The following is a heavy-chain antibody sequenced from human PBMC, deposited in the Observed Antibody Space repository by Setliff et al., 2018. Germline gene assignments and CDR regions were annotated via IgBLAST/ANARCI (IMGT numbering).Heavy chain of an antibody. V-gene: IGHV4-59*01. J-gene: IGHJ3*02. CDR3: ARWGENSGRPDWRAFDI. Sequence: SETLSLTCTVSGGSNNNYHWNWIRQPPGKGLEWIGYVGYNGNTHYNPSLNSRVTMSVDTSKNQFSLKLTSVSAADTAVYYCARWGENSGRPDWRAFDIWGQGTMVTVSS. D-gene: IGHD1-26*01. CDR1: GGSNNNYH. CDR2: VGYNGNT.